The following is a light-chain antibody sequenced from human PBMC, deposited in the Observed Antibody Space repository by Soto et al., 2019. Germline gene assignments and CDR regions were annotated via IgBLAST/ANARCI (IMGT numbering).Light chain of an antibody. J-gene: IGLJ2*01. CDR1: GSDIGAYNY. Sequence: QSVLTQPASVSGSPGQSITISCTGTGSDIGAYNYVSWYQQHPGKAPKLILFEVSNRPSGVSTRFSGSKSGNTASLSISGLQAEDEADYYCSSYTTSCTSVVFGGGTKLTVL. CDR3: SSYTTSCTSVV. CDR2: EVS. V-gene: IGLV2-14*01.